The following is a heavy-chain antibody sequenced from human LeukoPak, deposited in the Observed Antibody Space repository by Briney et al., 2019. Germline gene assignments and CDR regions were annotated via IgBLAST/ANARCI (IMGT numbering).Heavy chain of an antibody. CDR3: ARDGGYCSSTSCLDTYGMDV. CDR2: IIPILGIA. Sequence: VTVSYKASGGTFIIYAISWVRQAPGQGVEWMGRIIPILGIANYAQKFQGRVTITADKSTSTAYMGLSSLRSEDTAVYYCARDGGYCSSTSCLDTYGMDVWGQGTTVTVSS. CDR1: GGTFIIYA. D-gene: IGHD2-2*01. J-gene: IGHJ6*02. V-gene: IGHV1-69*04.